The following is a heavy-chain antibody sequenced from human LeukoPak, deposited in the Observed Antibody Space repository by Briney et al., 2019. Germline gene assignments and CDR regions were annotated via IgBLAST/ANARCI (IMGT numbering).Heavy chain of an antibody. CDR2: AYSGGTT. Sequence: GGSLRLSCAASGFTVSTNYLSWVRQAPGKGLEWVSVAYSGGTTYHADSVKGRFTISRDNSKNTMYLQMNSLRADDTAVYYCARESVVRGVINGMDVWGQGTTVTVSS. J-gene: IGHJ6*02. V-gene: IGHV3-66*01. CDR1: GFTVSTNY. CDR3: ARESVVRGVINGMDV. D-gene: IGHD3-10*01.